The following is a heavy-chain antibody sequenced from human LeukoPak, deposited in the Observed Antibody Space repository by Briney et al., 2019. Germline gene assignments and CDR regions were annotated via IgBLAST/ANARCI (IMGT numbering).Heavy chain of an antibody. CDR2: ISDSGGST. CDR1: GFSFSSYA. V-gene: IGHV3-23*01. Sequence: PGGSLRPSFAASGFSFSSYAMSWVRQAPGKGLEWVSGISDSGGSTYYADSVKGRFTISRDNSKKQLFLQVDSLRVEDTAVYYCAKDSYSKGAFWGQGVLVTVSS. J-gene: IGHJ4*02. D-gene: IGHD6-13*01. CDR3: AKDSYSKGAF.